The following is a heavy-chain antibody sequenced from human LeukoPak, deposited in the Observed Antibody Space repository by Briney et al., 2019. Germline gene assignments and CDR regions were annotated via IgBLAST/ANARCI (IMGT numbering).Heavy chain of an antibody. Sequence: SETLSLTCAVSGGSISGYYWNWIRQPPGKGLEWIGYIYYSGSTNYNPSLKSRVTISVDTSKNQFSLKLSSVTAADTAVYYCARDTGAHFDYWGQGALVTVSS. CDR2: IYYSGST. J-gene: IGHJ4*02. D-gene: IGHD2-8*02. CDR1: GGSISGYY. V-gene: IGHV4-59*01. CDR3: ARDTGAHFDY.